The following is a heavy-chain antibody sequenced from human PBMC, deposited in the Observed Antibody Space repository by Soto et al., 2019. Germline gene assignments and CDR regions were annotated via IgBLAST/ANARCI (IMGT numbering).Heavy chain of an antibody. CDR2: ITSDGTST. CDR1: GFMVTDYW. Sequence: EVQLVESGGGLVQPGGSLTVSCAASGFMVTDYWMHWVRQAPGKGLVWVSRITSDGTSTNYADSVKGRFTISRDSAKNTLYLQMSSLRGDDTAVYYCARDRGHFNFDHWGQGALVTVS. V-gene: IGHV3-74*01. J-gene: IGHJ4*02. CDR3: ARDRGHFNFDH. D-gene: IGHD3-10*01.